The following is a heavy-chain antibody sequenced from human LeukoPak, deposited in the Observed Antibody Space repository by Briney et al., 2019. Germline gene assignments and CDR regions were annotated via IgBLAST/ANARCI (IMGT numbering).Heavy chain of an antibody. V-gene: IGHV1-2*02. CDR1: GYTFTGYY. CDR2: INPNSGGT. Sequence: ASVKVSCKASGYTFTGYYMHWVRQAPGQGLEWMGWINPNSGGTNYAQKFQGRVTMTRDTSISTAYMELSRLGSDDTAVYYCAREPLDHCYYYGMDVWGQGTTVTVSS. CDR3: AREPLDHCYYYGMDV. J-gene: IGHJ6*02. D-gene: IGHD1-1*01.